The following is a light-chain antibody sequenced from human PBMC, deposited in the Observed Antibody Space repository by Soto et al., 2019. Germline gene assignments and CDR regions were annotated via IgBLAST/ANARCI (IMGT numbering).Light chain of an antibody. Sequence: EIVLTQSASTLSLSPGERATLSCGASQSIANSLAWYQQRPGQAPRLLIYDASNRATGIPARFSGSGYGTDFNLTISRLETEDFAVYYCQQYGSSPFTFGPGTKVDIK. CDR2: DAS. CDR1: QSIANS. J-gene: IGKJ3*01. CDR3: QQYGSSPFT. V-gene: IGKV3D-20*01.